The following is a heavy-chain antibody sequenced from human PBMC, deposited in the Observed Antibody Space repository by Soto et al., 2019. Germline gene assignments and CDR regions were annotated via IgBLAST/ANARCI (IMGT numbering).Heavy chain of an antibody. CDR3: VKEDDTSGYYPFDY. CDR2: VSYDGINK. V-gene: IGHV3-30*18. CDR1: GFTFRNYG. D-gene: IGHD3-22*01. Sequence: QVQLVESGGGVVQPGRSLRLSCAASGFTFRNYGMHWVRQAPGKGLEWVAFVSYDGINKYYADSVKGRFTISRDNSENTLYLQMDSLRTEDTAMYFCVKEDDTSGYYPFDYWGQGTLVPVSS. J-gene: IGHJ4*02.